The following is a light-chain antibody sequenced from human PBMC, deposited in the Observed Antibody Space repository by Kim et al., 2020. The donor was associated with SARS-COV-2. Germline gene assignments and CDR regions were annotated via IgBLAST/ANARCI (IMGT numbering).Light chain of an antibody. CDR3: QRYVSALGA. J-gene: IGKJ1*01. Sequence: LVLTQSPGTLSLSPGETATLSCRASQSVSSSYLAWYQQKPGQAPRLLIYAASSRAAGIPDRFSGSGSGTGFTLTISRLEPEDFAVYYCQRYVSALGAFGQGTKVEIK. CDR2: AAS. V-gene: IGKV3-20*01. CDR1: QSVSSSY.